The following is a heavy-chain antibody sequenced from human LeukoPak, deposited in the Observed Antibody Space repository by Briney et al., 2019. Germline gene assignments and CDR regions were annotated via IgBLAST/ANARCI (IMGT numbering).Heavy chain of an antibody. Sequence: SETLSLTCTVSGGSISSYYWSWIRQPAGKGLEWIGRIYTSGNTNYNPSLKSRVITSVDKSKNQFSLKLGSVTAADTAVYYCARVLVGASYYYYYMDVWGKGTTVTVSS. CDR2: IYTSGNT. CDR3: ARVLVGASYYYYYMDV. V-gene: IGHV4-4*07. D-gene: IGHD1-26*01. CDR1: GGSISSYY. J-gene: IGHJ6*03.